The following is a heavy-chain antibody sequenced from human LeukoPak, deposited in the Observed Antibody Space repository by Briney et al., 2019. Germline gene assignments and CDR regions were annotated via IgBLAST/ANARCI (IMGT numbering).Heavy chain of an antibody. D-gene: IGHD2-2*01. CDR3: AKRDAQLDTNYYMDV. Sequence: PGGSLRLSCAASGFTFSSYSMNWVRQAPGKGLEWVSSISSSSSYIYYADSVKGRFTISRDNSKNTLYLQMNSLRAEDTAVYYCAKRDAQLDTNYYMDVWGKGTTVTVSS. CDR2: ISSSSSYI. J-gene: IGHJ6*03. V-gene: IGHV3-21*04. CDR1: GFTFSSYS.